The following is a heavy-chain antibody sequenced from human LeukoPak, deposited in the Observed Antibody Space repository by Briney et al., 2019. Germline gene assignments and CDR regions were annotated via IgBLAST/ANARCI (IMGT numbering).Heavy chain of an antibody. V-gene: IGHV1-8*03. J-gene: IGHJ4*02. CDR2: MNPYSGDR. CDR1: GYTFTSYH. Sequence: ASVKVSCKTSGYTFTSYHINWVRQATGQGLEWMGWMNPYSGDRGYAQNFQGRVSITSDASIGTAYMELSSLRSDDTAVYFCARTTSLTASGYDYWGQETLVTVSS. D-gene: IGHD4-17*01. CDR3: ARTTSLTASGYDY.